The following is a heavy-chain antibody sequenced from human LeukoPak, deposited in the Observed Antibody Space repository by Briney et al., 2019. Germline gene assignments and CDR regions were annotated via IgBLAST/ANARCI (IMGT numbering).Heavy chain of an antibody. CDR1: GYTFTSYD. J-gene: IGHJ5*02. CDR2: MNPNIGNT. V-gene: IGHV1-8*01. Sequence: ASVKVSCKASGYTFTSYDINWVRQATGQGREWMGWMNPNIGNTGYAQKFQGRVTMTRKTSISTACMELSSLRSADTAVYYCARGPHSDYVWGSYRPNWFAPWGQGTLVTVSS. D-gene: IGHD3-16*02. CDR3: ARGPHSDYVWGSYRPNWFAP.